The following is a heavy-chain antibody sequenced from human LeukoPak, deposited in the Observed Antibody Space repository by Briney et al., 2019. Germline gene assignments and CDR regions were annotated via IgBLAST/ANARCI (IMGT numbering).Heavy chain of an antibody. CDR1: GFILSSYA. CDR2: ISSSSSYI. V-gene: IGHV3-21*01. D-gene: IGHD3-16*02. Sequence: KSGGSLRLSCAASGFILSSYAMSWVRQGPGKGLEWVSSISSSSSYIYYADSVKGRFTISRDNAKNSLYLQMNSLRAEDTAVYYCARVIAFRGYMDVWGKGTTVTVSS. J-gene: IGHJ6*03. CDR3: ARVIAFRGYMDV.